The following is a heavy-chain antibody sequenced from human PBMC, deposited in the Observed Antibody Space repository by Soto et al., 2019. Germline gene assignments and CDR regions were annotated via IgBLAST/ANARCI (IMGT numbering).Heavy chain of an antibody. CDR3: ARGYSSSWHYFDY. CDR2: IYYSGST. CDR1: CGSICSHY. J-gene: IGHJ4*02. Sequence: SETLSPTCTVSCGSICSHYCSWIRQPPGQGLEWVGYIYYSGSTNYNPSLKSRVTISVDTSKNQFSLKLSSVTAADTAVYYCARGYSSSWHYFDYWGQGTLVTVSS. D-gene: IGHD6-13*01. V-gene: IGHV4-59*11.